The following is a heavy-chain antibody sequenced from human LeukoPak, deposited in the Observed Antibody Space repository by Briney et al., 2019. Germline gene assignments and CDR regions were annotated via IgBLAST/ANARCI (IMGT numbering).Heavy chain of an antibody. Sequence: ASVKVSCKASGYTFTSYGISWVRQAPGQGLEWMGWISAYNGNTNYAQKLQGRDTMTTDTSTSTAYMELRSLRSDDTAVYYCARDGEYSSSLPWVYWGQGTLVTVSS. CDR2: ISAYNGNT. CDR3: ARDGEYSSSLPWVY. V-gene: IGHV1-18*01. J-gene: IGHJ4*02. CDR1: GYTFTSYG. D-gene: IGHD6-6*01.